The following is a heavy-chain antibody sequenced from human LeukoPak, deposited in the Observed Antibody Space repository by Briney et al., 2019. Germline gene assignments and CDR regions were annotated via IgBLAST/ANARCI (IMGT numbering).Heavy chain of an antibody. CDR2: ISAYNGSR. Sequence: ASGKLSCTASGYTFTSYSISWVRLAPGQGLGWMGLISAYNGSRKYEQKLQGRVTMTTDTSTNTAYMELRSLRADDTAVYYCARDRWGLNYYHYMDVWGKGTTVTVSS. V-gene: IGHV1-18*01. CDR1: GYTFTSYS. CDR3: ARDRWGLNYYHYMDV. D-gene: IGHD2-21*02. J-gene: IGHJ6*03.